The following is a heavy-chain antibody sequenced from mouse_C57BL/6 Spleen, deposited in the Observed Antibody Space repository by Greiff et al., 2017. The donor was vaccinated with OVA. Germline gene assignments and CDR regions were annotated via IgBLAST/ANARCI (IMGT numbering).Heavy chain of an antibody. J-gene: IGHJ4*01. Sequence: GGGLVQPKGSLKLSCAASGFSFNTYAMNWVRQAPGKGLEWVARIRSKSNNYATYYADSVKDRFTISRDDSESMLYLQMNNLKTEDTAMYYCVRHNSYAMDYWGQGTSVTVSS. CDR1: GFSFNTYA. CDR2: IRSKSNNYAT. V-gene: IGHV10-1*01. CDR3: VRHNSYAMDY.